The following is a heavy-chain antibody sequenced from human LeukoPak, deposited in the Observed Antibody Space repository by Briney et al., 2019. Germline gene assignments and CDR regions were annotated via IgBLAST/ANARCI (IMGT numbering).Heavy chain of an antibody. Sequence: GGSLRLSGAASGFTFSSYRMIWVRQAPGKGLEWVSSISSSSSYIYYADSVKGRFTISRDNAKNSLYLQMNSLRAEDTAVYYCAREAGIAAAGISDYWGQGTLVTVSS. D-gene: IGHD6-13*01. CDR1: GFTFSSYR. V-gene: IGHV3-21*01. J-gene: IGHJ4*02. CDR3: AREAGIAAAGISDY. CDR2: ISSSSSYI.